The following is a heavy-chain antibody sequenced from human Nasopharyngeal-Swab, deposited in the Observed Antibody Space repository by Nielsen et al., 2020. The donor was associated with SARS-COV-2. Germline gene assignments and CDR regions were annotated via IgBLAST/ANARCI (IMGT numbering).Heavy chain of an antibody. CDR1: GGSISSYY. CDR2: IYYSGST. V-gene: IGHV4-59*01. Sequence: SETLSLTCPVSGGSISSYYWSWIRQPPGKGLEWIGYIYYSGSTNYNPSLKSRVTISVDTSKNQFSLKLSSVTAADTAVYYCARSKAAHNWFDPWGQGTLVTVSS. J-gene: IGHJ5*02. CDR3: ARSKAAHNWFDP. D-gene: IGHD6-6*01.